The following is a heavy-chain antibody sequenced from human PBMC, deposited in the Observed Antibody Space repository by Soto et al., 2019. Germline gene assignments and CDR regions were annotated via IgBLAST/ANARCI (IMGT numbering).Heavy chain of an antibody. V-gene: IGHV3-33*03. Sequence: QVQLVESGGGVVRPGNSLTLACAASGFSFSGIAMHWVRQAPGYGLEWVAVVSYDATNKFYGECVKGRFTVSRDNSKQTLLLSMTSLNPEATETYNCAKALSFTCSALDSWGQGRLFIVS. D-gene: IGHD3-10*02. CDR3: AKALSFTCSALDS. CDR2: VSYDATNK. J-gene: IGHJ4*02. CDR1: GFSFSGIA.